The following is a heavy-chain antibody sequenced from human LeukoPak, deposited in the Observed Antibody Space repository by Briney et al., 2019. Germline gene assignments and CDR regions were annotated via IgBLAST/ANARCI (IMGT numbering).Heavy chain of an antibody. V-gene: IGHV4-39*01. Sequence: SETLSLTCTVSGGSISSSSYYWGWIRQPPGKGLEWIGSIYYSGSTFYTPSLKSRVTISVVTSKNQFSLKLSSVTAADTAVYYCARSREHLRRMRGHVEYYFDYWGQGTLVTVSS. J-gene: IGHJ4*02. CDR1: GGSISSSSYY. CDR2: IYYSGST. CDR3: ARSREHLRRMRGHVEYYFDY. D-gene: IGHD1-1*01.